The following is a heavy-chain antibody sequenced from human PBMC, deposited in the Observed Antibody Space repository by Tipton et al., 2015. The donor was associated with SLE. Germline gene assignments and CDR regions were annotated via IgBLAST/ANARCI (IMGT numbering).Heavy chain of an antibody. Sequence: TLSLTCTVSGGSISSYYWSWIRQPPGKGLEWIGYIYYSGSTNYNPSLKSRVTISVDTSKNQFSLKLSSVTAADTAVYACARGTMVILFDYWGRGTLVSVSS. V-gene: IGHV4-59*07. CDR1: GGSISSYY. CDR3: ARGTMVILFDY. D-gene: IGHD4/OR15-4a*01. J-gene: IGHJ4*02. CDR2: IYYSGST.